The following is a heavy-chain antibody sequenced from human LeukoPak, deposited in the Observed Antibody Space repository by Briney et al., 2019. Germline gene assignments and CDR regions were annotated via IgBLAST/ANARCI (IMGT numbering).Heavy chain of an antibody. V-gene: IGHV4-39*01. CDR2: IYYSGST. J-gene: IGHJ4*02. D-gene: IGHD6-13*01. CDR1: GGSNSSSSYY. CDR3: ARRRSSSWYVSFDY. Sequence: SETLSLTCTVSGGSNSSSSYYWGWIRQPPGKGLEWIGSIYYSGSTYYNPPLKSRVTISVDTSKNQFSLKLSSVTAADTAVYYCARRRSSSWYVSFDYWGQGTLVTVSS.